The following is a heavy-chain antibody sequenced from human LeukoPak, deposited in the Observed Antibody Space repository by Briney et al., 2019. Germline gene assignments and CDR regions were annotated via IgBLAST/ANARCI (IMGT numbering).Heavy chain of an antibody. CDR1: GGSISSGSYY. V-gene: IGHV4-61*02. CDR3: GGGPHGY. Sequence: SQTLSLTCTVSGGSISSGSYYWSWIRQPAGKGLEWIGRIYTSGSTNYNPSLKSRVTISVDTSKNQFSLKLKSVTAADTAVYYCGGGPHGYWGQGTLVTVSS. CDR2: IYTSGST. J-gene: IGHJ4*02.